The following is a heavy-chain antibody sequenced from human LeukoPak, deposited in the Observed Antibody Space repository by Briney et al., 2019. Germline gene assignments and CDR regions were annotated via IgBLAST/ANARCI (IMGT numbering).Heavy chain of an antibody. CDR1: GFTFSSYA. CDR3: ARGPGKWLVLNRLLYFDY. V-gene: IGHV3-23*01. Sequence: PGGSLRLSCAASGFTFSSYAMSWVRQAPGKGLEWVSAISGSGGSTYYADSVKGRFTISRDNSKNTLYLQMNSLRAEDTAVYYCARGPGKWLVLNRLLYFDYWGQGTLVTVSS. D-gene: IGHD6-19*01. CDR2: ISGSGGST. J-gene: IGHJ4*02.